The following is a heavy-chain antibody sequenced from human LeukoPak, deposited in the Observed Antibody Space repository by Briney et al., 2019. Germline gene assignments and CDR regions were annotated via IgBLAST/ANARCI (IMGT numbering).Heavy chain of an antibody. Sequence: SETLSRTCTVSGGSISSYYWSWIRQPPGKGLEWIGYIYTSGSTNYNPSLKSRVTISVDTSKNQFSLKLSSVTAADTAVYYCARASYYDPPRAYYYYMDVWGKGTTVTVSS. D-gene: IGHD3-3*01. CDR3: ARASYYDPPRAYYYYMDV. V-gene: IGHV4-4*09. J-gene: IGHJ6*03. CDR1: GGSISSYY. CDR2: IYTSGST.